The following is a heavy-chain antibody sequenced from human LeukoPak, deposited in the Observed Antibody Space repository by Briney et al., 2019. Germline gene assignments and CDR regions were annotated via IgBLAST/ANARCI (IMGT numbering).Heavy chain of an antibody. V-gene: IGHV4-34*01. Sequence: SETLSLTCAVYGRSLSYYYWSWLRHPPEKGLEWIGEINRSGSTNYNPSLKSRVSISVDTSKNQFSLKLSSVTAADTAVYYCARGGFYCGDDCYVDYWGQGTLVTVSS. CDR3: ARGGFYCGDDCYVDY. J-gene: IGHJ4*02. CDR1: GRSLSYYY. D-gene: IGHD2-21*02. CDR2: INRSGST.